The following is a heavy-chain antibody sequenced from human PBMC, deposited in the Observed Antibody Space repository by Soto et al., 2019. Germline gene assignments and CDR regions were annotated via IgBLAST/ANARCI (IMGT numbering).Heavy chain of an antibody. CDR2: ISWNSGSI. Sequence: EVQLVESGGGLVQPGRSLRLSCAASGFTFDDYAMHWVRQAPGKGLEWVSGISWNSGSIGYADSVKGRFTISRDNAKNSLYLQMNSLRAEDTALYYCAKGLSVRWLAAAVGYWGQGTLVTVSS. CDR1: GFTFDDYA. V-gene: IGHV3-9*01. D-gene: IGHD6-13*01. CDR3: AKGLSVRWLAAAVGY. J-gene: IGHJ4*02.